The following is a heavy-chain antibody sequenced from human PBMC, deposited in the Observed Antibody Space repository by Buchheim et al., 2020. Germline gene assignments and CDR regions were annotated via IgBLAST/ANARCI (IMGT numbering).Heavy chain of an antibody. CDR1: GFTFSSYA. CDR3: ASPPDYSNYKYYFDY. V-gene: IGHV3-23*01. D-gene: IGHD4-11*01. Sequence: EVQLLESGGGLVQPGGSLRLSCAASGFTFSSYAMSWVRQAPGKGLEWVSAISGSGGSTYYADSVKGRFPISRDNSKKTLYLKMNSLRAEDTAVYYCASPPDYSNYKYYFDYWGQGTL. J-gene: IGHJ4*02. CDR2: ISGSGGST.